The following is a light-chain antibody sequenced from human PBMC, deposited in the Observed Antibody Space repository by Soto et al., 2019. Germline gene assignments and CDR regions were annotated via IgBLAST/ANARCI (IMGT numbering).Light chain of an antibody. Sequence: VLTQSLGTLSLSPRERATLSCRASQSVRDRYLAWYQQKPGQAPSLLIYDTSTRATGVPDRFSGSGSGTDFALTISRVEPEDFAIYFCQQYGSSPGTFGQGTKVDIK. J-gene: IGKJ1*01. CDR2: DTS. CDR1: QSVRDRY. V-gene: IGKV3-20*01. CDR3: QQYGSSPGT.